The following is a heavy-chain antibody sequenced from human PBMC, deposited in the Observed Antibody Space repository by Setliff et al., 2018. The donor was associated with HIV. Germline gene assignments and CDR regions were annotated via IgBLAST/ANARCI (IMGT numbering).Heavy chain of an antibody. D-gene: IGHD2-2*01. V-gene: IGHV1-18*01. CDR2: ISAYNGNT. CDR1: GYTFISYG. J-gene: IGHJ6*03. Sequence: ASVKVSCKASGYTFISYGISWVRQAPGQGLEWMGWISAYNGNTNYAQKLQARVTMTTDTSTSTAYMELRSLRSDDTAVYYCATSSRIYYYSYMDVCGKGTTVTVSS. CDR3: ATSSRIYYYSYMDV.